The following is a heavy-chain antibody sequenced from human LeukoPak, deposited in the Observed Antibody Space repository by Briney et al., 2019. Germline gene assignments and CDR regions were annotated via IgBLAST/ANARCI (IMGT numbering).Heavy chain of an antibody. CDR3: TTLRITMIIA. D-gene: IGHD3-22*01. Sequence: ETLSLTCAVYGGSFSGYYWSWVRQAPGKGLEWVGRIKSKTDGGTTDYAAPVKGRFTISRDDSKNTLYLQMNNLKTEDTAVYYCTTLRITMIIAWGQGTLVTVSS. CDR1: GGSFSGYY. CDR2: IKSKTDGGTT. V-gene: IGHV3-15*01. J-gene: IGHJ5*02.